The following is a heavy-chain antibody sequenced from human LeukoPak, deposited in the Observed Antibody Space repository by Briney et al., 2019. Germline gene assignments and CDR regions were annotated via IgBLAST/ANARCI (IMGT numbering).Heavy chain of an antibody. Sequence: GGSLRLSWAASGFTFSSSSMNWVRQAPGKGLEWVSSISSSSSYIYYADSVKGRFTLSRDNAKNSLYLQLNSLRAEDTAVYYCARDGSGCTNGLCYYYYYMDLWGKATTLTVSS. J-gene: IGHJ6*03. CDR2: ISSSSSYI. CDR1: GFTFSSSS. V-gene: IGHV3-21*01. CDR3: ARDGSGCTNGLCYYYYYMDL. D-gene: IGHD2-8*01.